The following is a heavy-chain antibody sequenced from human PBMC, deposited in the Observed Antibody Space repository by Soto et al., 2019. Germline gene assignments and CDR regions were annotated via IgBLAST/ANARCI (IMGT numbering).Heavy chain of an antibody. D-gene: IGHD3-10*01. Sequence: GASVKVSCKTSGDTFTNFGLSWVRQAPGQGLEWMGWIATYNTNRNYAQKFQGRLTLTPDTSTSTAYMELKSLGYDDTAVYYCARVLRGVVNWFDPWGQGTLVTVSS. V-gene: IGHV1-18*01. CDR2: IATYNTNR. CDR1: GDTFTNFG. J-gene: IGHJ5*02. CDR3: ARVLRGVVNWFDP.